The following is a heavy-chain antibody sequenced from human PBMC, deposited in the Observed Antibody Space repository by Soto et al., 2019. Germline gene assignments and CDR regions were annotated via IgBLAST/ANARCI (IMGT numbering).Heavy chain of an antibody. Sequence: GESLKISCKGSDYTFAAYWIGWVRQLPGKDPEWMGIVNPGDSETRYGPSFQGRVTISADKSINTAYLRWSSLKVSDTAIYYCARPDCNGAVCYHFYDFWGQGTMVTVSS. J-gene: IGHJ3*01. CDR1: DYTFAAYW. V-gene: IGHV5-51*01. CDR3: ARPDCNGAVCYHFYDF. CDR2: VNPGDSET. D-gene: IGHD3-3*02.